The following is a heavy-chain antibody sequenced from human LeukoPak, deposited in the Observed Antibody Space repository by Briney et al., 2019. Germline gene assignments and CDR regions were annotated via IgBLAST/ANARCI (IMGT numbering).Heavy chain of an antibody. CDR3: ARDGSGSYYISNWFDP. CDR2: IKSKTDGGTT. V-gene: IGHV3-15*01. J-gene: IGHJ5*02. Sequence: GGSLRLSCAASGFTFSNAWMSWVRQAPGKGLEWVGRIKSKTDGGTTDYAAPVKGRFTISRDNSKNTLYLQMNSLRAEDTAVYYCARDGSGSYYISNWFDPWGQGTLVTVSS. D-gene: IGHD3-10*01. CDR1: GFTFSNAW.